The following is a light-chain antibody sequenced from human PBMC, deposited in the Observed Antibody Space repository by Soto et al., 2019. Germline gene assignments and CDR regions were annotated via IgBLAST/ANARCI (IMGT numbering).Light chain of an antibody. CDR2: GAS. J-gene: IGKJ1*01. Sequence: EVGWTQSPGTLSLSPGERATLSCRASQSVSSSYLAWYQQKPGQAPRLLIYGASSRATGITDRFSGSGSGTDFTLTISRLEPEDFAVYYCQQYGSSPVTFGQGTKVDIK. V-gene: IGKV3-20*01. CDR1: QSVSSSY. CDR3: QQYGSSPVT.